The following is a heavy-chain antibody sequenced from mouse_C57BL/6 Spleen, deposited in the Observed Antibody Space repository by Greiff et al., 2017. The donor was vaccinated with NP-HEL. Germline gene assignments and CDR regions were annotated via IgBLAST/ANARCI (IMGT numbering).Heavy chain of an antibody. CDR3: ASGSPWFAY. CDR1: GYAFSSSW. CDR2: IYPGDGDT. Sequence: QVQLQQSGPELVKPGASVKISCKASGYAFSSSWMNWVKQRPGKGLEWIGRIYPGDGDTNYNGKFKGKATLTADKSSSTAYMQLSSLTSEDSAVYFCASGSPWFAYWGQGTLVTVSA. V-gene: IGHV1-82*01. J-gene: IGHJ3*01.